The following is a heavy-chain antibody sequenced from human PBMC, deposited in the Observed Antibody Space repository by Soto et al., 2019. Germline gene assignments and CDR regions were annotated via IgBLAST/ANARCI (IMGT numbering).Heavy chain of an antibody. CDR3: TTDRIRIDARRAVGY. D-gene: IGHD6-6*01. CDR1: GFTLSNAL. CDR2: IKSKTDGGTT. J-gene: IGHJ4*02. V-gene: IGHV3-15*07. Sequence: PGGCLRLSCAAAGFTLSNALVNWLRQAPGKGLEWVGRIKSKTDGGTTDYAAPVKGRFTISRDDSKNTLYLQMNSLKTEDTAVYYCTTDRIRIDARRAVGYWAQGT.